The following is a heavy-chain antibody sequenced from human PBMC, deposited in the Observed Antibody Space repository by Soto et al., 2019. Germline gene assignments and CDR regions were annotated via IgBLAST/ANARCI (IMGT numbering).Heavy chain of an antibody. Sequence: GSLRLSCAASAFPFSNYAMTWVRQSLGKGLQWVSSISHSSGSTYYTDSVKGRFTISRDNSKNTLYLQMNSLRAEDTAVYYCAKTSNGYPYYFDYWGQGALVTVSS. CDR3: AKTSNGYPYYFDY. J-gene: IGHJ4*02. CDR1: AFPFSNYA. V-gene: IGHV3-23*01. D-gene: IGHD3-22*01. CDR2: ISHSSGST.